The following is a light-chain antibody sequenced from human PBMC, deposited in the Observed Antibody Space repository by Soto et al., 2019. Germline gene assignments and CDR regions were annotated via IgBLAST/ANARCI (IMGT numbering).Light chain of an antibody. CDR2: AND. V-gene: IGLV1-44*01. CDR1: SSDIGSNS. Sequence: QSVLTQPPLASRTPGQRVTIPCSGSSSDIGSNSVNWYQQLPGAAPRLLIYANDHRPSGVPDRFSASKSGTSASLAISGVRSEDEAFYYCATWSDSLKGWVFGGGTKLTVL. CDR3: ATWSDSLKGWV. J-gene: IGLJ3*02.